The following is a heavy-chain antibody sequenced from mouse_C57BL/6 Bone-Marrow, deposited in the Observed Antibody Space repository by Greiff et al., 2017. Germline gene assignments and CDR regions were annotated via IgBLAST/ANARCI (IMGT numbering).Heavy chain of an antibody. CDR3: TRKRGQRQMDY. D-gene: IGHD3-3*01. J-gene: IGHJ2*01. CDR1: GYTFTDYE. V-gene: IGHV1-15*01. CDR2: IDPETGGT. Sequence: QVQLQQSGSELVRPGASVTLSCKASGYTFTDYEMHWVKQTPVHGLEWIGAIDPETGGTAYNQKFKGKAILTADKSSSTAYMELRSLTSEDSAVYYCTRKRGQRQMDYWGQGTTLTVSS.